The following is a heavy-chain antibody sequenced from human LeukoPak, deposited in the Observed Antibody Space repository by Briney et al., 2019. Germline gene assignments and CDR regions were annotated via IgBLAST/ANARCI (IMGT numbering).Heavy chain of an antibody. CDR3: AKARGIVVVPAAMAFDY. Sequence: GGSLRLSCAASRFTFSSYAMSWVRQAPGKGLEWVSAISGSGGSTYYADSVKGRFTISRDNSKDTLYLQMNSLRAEDTAVYYCAKARGIVVVPAAMAFDYWGQGTLVTVSS. CDR2: ISGSGGST. CDR1: RFTFSSYA. J-gene: IGHJ4*02. V-gene: IGHV3-23*01. D-gene: IGHD2-2*01.